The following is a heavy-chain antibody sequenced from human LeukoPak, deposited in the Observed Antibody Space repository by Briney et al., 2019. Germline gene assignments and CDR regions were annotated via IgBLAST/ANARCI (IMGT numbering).Heavy chain of an antibody. Sequence: GGSLRLSCTASGFTFSSYAMTWVRQAPGKGLEWVSSITGGGSDSFYADSVKGRFTISRDNSKHTLYLQLNSLRADGTAVYYCAKPSPWGNWFDAWGQGTLVTVSS. J-gene: IGHJ5*02. CDR2: ITGGGSDS. V-gene: IGHV3-23*01. CDR1: GFTFSSYA. CDR3: AKPSPWGNWFDA. D-gene: IGHD7-27*01.